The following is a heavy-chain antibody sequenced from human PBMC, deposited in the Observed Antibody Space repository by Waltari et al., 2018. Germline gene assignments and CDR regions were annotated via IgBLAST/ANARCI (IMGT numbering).Heavy chain of an antibody. CDR3: AREPSPDSSGYFYYYMDV. V-gene: IGHV3-74*01. CDR2: INSDGSGT. J-gene: IGHJ6*03. Sequence: EVQLVESGGGLVQPGGCLRLPCAASGFTFIRSWLNWVRQPPGKGLVCVSRINSDGSGTIYADSVKGRFTISRDNAKNTLYLQLNSLRVEDTAVYYCAREPSPDSSGYFYYYMDVWGKGTTVTVSS. CDR1: GFTFIRSW. D-gene: IGHD3-22*01.